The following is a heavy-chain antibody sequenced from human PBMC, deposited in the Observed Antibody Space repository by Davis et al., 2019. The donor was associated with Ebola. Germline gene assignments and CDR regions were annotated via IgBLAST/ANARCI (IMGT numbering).Heavy chain of an antibody. CDR2: INPNSGGT. D-gene: IGHD2-2*01. CDR1: GYILIDYY. J-gene: IGHJ5*02. CDR3: AREDIVSVHGWLDP. V-gene: IGHV1-2*02. Sequence: ASVQVTCKTSGYILIDYYMHWVRQAPGQGLEWMGWINPNSGGTNYSQNFQGRVTMTSDKSISTAYMDLGGLRPDGTAVYYCAREDIVSVHGWLDPWGQGTLVTVSS.